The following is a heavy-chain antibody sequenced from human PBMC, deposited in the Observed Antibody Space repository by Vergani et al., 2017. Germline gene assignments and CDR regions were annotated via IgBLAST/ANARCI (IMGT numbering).Heavy chain of an antibody. CDR1: GFTFSSYG. CDR3: ARALMVRGVIPFDY. D-gene: IGHD3-10*01. V-gene: IGHV3-33*01. CDR2: IWYDGSNK. J-gene: IGHJ4*02. Sequence: QVQLVESGGGVVQPGRSLRLSCAASGFTFSSYGMHWVRQAPGKGLEWVAVIWYDGSNKYYADSVKGRFTISRDNAKNSLYLQMNSLRAEDTAVYYCARALMVRGVIPFDYWGQGTLVTVSS.